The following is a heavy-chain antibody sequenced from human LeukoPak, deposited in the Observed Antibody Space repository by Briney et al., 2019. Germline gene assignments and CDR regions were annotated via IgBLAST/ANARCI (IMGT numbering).Heavy chain of an antibody. CDR2: IKQEGRAK. CDR1: GPRVSSSW. D-gene: IGHD5-24*01. CDR3: AKPGRDDYKWFDP. V-gene: IGHV3-7*01. Sequence: RRSLRPSWATSGPRVSSSWTSWARQPPGNGMEWGANIKQEGRAKIYVGSVKGRFTISIDNAKNSLYLQMNSLRAEDTAVYYCAKPGRDDYKWFDPRGQGTLVSVSS. J-gene: IGHJ5*02.